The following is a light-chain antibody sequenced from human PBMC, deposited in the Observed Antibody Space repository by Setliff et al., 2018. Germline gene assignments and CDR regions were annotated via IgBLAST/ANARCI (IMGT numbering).Light chain of an antibody. CDR3: AAWDDSLRSVV. CDR2: TTN. CDR1: RFNIGGND. J-gene: IGLJ2*01. Sequence: QSVLSQPPSASGTPGQRVIISCSGNRFNIGGNDVFWYQQLPGTAPKVVIYTTNQRPSGVPERFSGSKSGTSASLAISWVRSEDEADYHCAAWDDSLRSVVFGGGTKSPS. V-gene: IGLV1-47*01.